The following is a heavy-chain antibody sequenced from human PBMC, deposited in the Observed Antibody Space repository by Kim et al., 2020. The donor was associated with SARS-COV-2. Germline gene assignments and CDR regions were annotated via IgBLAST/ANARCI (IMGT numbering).Heavy chain of an antibody. CDR1: GGSISSGGYS. D-gene: IGHD3-10*01. J-gene: IGHJ6*02. Sequence: SETLSLTCAVSGGSISSGGYSWSWIRQPPGKGLEWIGYIYHSGSTYYNPSLKSRVTISVDRSKNQFSLKLSSVTAADTAVYYCARGDITMVRGVIIFGYYGMDVWGQGTTVTVSS. V-gene: IGHV4-30-2*01. CDR2: IYHSGST. CDR3: ARGDITMVRGVIIFGYYGMDV.